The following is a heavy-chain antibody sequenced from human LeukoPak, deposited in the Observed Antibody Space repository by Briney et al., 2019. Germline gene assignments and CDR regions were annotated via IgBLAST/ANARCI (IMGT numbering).Heavy chain of an antibody. J-gene: IGHJ4*02. CDR3: ARDRGLAAKYFDY. CDR2: IKRDGSEE. CDR1: GFTFSSYW. D-gene: IGHD6-13*01. Sequence: GGSLRLSCAASGFTFSSYWMSWVRQAPGKGLEWVASIKRDGSEEYYVDSLKGRFTISRDNAKNSLYLQMNSLRAEDTAVYYCARDRGLAAKYFDYWGQGTLVTVSS. V-gene: IGHV3-7*01.